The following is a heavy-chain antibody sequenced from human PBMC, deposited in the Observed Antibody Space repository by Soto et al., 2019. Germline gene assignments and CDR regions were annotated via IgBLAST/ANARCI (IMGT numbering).Heavy chain of an antibody. V-gene: IGHV3-48*01. CDR1: AFTFSSYS. D-gene: IGHD4-17*01. CDR3: AKPQLSTVLPSPVDY. CDR2: ISSSSSTT. Sequence: PGGSLRLSCAASAFTFSSYSMNWVRQAPGKGLEWVSYISSSSSTTYYAHSVKGRFTISRDNSKNTLYLQMNSLRAEDTAVYYWAKPQLSTVLPSPVDYWGQGTLVTVSS. J-gene: IGHJ4*02.